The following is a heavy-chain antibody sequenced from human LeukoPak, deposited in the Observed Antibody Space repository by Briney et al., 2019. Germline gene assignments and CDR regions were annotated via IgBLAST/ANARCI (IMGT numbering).Heavy chain of an antibody. CDR1: GYTFTGYY. CDR2: INPNSGGT. D-gene: IGHD2-15*01. V-gene: IGHV1-2*02. Sequence: ASVKVSCKASGYTFTGYYMHWVRQAPGQGLEWMGWINPNSGGTNYAQKFQGRVTMTRDTSISTAYMELSRLRSDDTAVYYCARGSWGCSGGSCYSDDFDIWGQGTMVTVSS. CDR3: ARGSWGCSGGSCYSDDFDI. J-gene: IGHJ3*02.